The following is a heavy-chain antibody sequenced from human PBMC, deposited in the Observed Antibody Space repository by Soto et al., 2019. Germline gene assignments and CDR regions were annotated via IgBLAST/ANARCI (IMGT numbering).Heavy chain of an antibody. V-gene: IGHV4-59*01. D-gene: IGHD2-2*01. J-gene: IGHJ4*02. CDR3: ARAPRDAIPDY. CDR1: NGSINNYY. Sequence: PSETLSLTCTGSNGSINNYYWTWIRQSPGKGLEWIGFVYYSGTTNYNPSLKSRVTISLHTSKSQFSLRLSSVTAADTAVYYCARAPRDAIPDYWGQGTLVTVSS. CDR2: VYYSGTT.